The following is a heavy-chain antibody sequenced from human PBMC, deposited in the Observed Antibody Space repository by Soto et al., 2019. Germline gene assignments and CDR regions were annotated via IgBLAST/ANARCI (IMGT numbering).Heavy chain of an antibody. CDR1: GFIFSSYW. CDR3: VRTIESGGHDY. Sequence: GGSLRLSCAGSGFIFSSYWMSWVRQAPGKGLEWVASIKQDGSEKYYVDSVKGRFTISRDNAKSSVFLQMNSLRVEDTAVYHCVRTIESGGHDYWGQGTLVTVSS. CDR2: IKQDGSEK. V-gene: IGHV3-7*01. D-gene: IGHD3-3*01. J-gene: IGHJ4*02.